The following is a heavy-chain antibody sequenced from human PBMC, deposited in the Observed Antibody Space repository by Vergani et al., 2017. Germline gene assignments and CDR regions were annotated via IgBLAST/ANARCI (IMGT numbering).Heavy chain of an antibody. CDR2: MNPNSGNT. CDR1: GYTFTSYD. J-gene: IGHJ5*02. CDR3: ARNYYESSGYYDNWFDP. D-gene: IGHD3-22*01. Sequence: QVQLVQSGAEVKKPGASVKVSCTASGYTFTSYDINWVRQATGQGLEWMGWMNPNSGNTGYAQKFQGRVTITRNTTISTAYMELSSLRSEDTAVYYCARNYYESSGYYDNWFDPWGQGTLVTVSS. V-gene: IGHV1-8*03.